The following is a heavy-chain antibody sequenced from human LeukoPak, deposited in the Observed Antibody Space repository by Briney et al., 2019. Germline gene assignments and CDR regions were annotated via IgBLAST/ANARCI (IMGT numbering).Heavy chain of an antibody. CDR2: ISSSSSTI. CDR3: ARDRRLWFGEGNFDY. Sequence: PGGSLRLSCAASGFTVSSNYMSWVRQAPGKGLEWVSYISSSSSTIYYADSVKGRFTISRDNAKNSLYLQMNSLRAEDTAVYYCARDRRLWFGEGNFDYWGQGTLVTVSS. CDR1: GFTVSSNY. J-gene: IGHJ4*02. D-gene: IGHD3-10*01. V-gene: IGHV3-48*01.